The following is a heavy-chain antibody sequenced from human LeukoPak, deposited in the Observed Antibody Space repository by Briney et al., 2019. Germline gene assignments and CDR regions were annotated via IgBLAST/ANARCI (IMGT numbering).Heavy chain of an antibody. Sequence: AGGSLRLSCAASGFTFSSYWMLWVRQAPGKGLVWVSRINSDGSSTSYADSVKGRFTISRDNAKNTLYLQMNSLRAEDTAVYYCTRDRLYCGGDCLDPWGQGTLVTVSS. V-gene: IGHV3-74*01. CDR1: GFTFSSYW. D-gene: IGHD2-21*02. J-gene: IGHJ5*02. CDR3: TRDRLYCGGDCLDP. CDR2: INSDGSST.